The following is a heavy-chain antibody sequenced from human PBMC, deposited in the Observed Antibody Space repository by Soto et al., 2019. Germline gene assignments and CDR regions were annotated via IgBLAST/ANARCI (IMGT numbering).Heavy chain of an antibody. D-gene: IGHD5-12*01. CDR1: GGSFSGYY. V-gene: IGHV4-34*01. J-gene: IGHJ4*02. Sequence: PSETLSLTCAVYGGSFSGYYWSWIRQPPGKGLEWIGEINHSGSTNYNPSLKSRVTISVDTSKNQFSLKLSSVTAADTAVYYCARRRQLVATWFYWGQGTLVTVSS. CDR3: ARRRQLVATWFY. CDR2: INHSGST.